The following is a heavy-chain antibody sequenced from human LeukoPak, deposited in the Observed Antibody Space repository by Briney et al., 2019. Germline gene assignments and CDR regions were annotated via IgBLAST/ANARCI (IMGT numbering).Heavy chain of an antibody. CDR1: GGTFSNYA. CDR2: IIPILGIA. Sequence: ASVKVSCKASGGTFSNYAISWVRQAPGQGLEWMGRIIPILGIAKYAQKFQGRVTITTDESTSTAYMELSSLRSEDTAVYYCARDKAARPARYWFDPWGQGTLVTVSS. D-gene: IGHD6-6*01. J-gene: IGHJ5*02. CDR3: ARDKAARPARYWFDP. V-gene: IGHV1-69*04.